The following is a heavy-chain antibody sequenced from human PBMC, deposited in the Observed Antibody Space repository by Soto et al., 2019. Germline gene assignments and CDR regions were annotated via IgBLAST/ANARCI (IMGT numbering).Heavy chain of an antibody. D-gene: IGHD3-10*01. V-gene: IGHV4-59*01. CDR1: GGSIRNYY. J-gene: IGHJ4*02. CDR3: ARQFDSGTWPIDY. Sequence: QVQLQESGPGLVKPSETLSLTCTVSGGSIRNYYWSWLRQPPGKGLEWIGFISYNGNTKYNPSLIGRGTRSIDTTKTYFSLRLRSLTAAETTLYYCARQFDSGTWPIDYWVQGSMVTVSS. CDR2: ISYNGNT.